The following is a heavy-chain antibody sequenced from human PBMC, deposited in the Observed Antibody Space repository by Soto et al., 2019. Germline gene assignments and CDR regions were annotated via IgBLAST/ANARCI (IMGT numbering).Heavy chain of an antibody. CDR2: IYWDNDK. D-gene: IGHD3-10*01. Sequence: QITLKESGPTLVKPTQTLTLTCSFSGFSLSTTGVGVGWIRQSPGKALEWLAIIYWDNDKSYSPSLKSRVTITKDTSKNQVVLTVTSMDPVDTGTYYCARSLWFGELHWGQGALVTVSS. CDR3: ARSLWFGELH. V-gene: IGHV2-5*02. CDR1: GFSLSTTGVG. J-gene: IGHJ4*02.